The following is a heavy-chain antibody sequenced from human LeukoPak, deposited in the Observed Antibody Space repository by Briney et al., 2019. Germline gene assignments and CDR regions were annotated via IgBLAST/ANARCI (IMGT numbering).Heavy chain of an antibody. CDR1: GGSISSYY. CDR3: ARPQGWLGTQPFDY. D-gene: IGHD6-19*01. Sequence: SETLSLTCTVSGGSISSYYWSWIRQPPGKGLEWIGEINHSGSTNYNPSLKSRVTISVDTSKNQFSLKLSSVTAADTAVYYCARPQGWLGTQPFDYWGQGTLVTVSS. V-gene: IGHV4-34*01. J-gene: IGHJ4*02. CDR2: INHSGST.